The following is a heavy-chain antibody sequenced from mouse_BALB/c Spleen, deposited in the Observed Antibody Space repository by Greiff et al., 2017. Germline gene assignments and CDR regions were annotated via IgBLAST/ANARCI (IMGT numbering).Heavy chain of an antibody. D-gene: IGHD3-2*01. CDR1: GYAFTNYL. CDR3: ARDSSGYAWFAY. J-gene: IGHJ3*01. V-gene: IGHV1-54*01. CDR2: INPGSGGT. Sequence: VKLQESGAELVRPGTSVKVSCKASGYAFTNYLIEWVKQRPGQGLEWIGVINPGSGGTNYNEKFKGKATLTADKSSSTAYMQLSSLTSDDSAVYFCARDSSGYAWFAYWGQGTLVTVSA.